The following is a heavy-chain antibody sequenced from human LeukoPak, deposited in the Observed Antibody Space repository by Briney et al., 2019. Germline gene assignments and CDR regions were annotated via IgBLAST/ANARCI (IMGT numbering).Heavy chain of an antibody. CDR1: GGTFSSYA. CDR3: ARDLPYYDSTGRVPTDAFDI. J-gene: IGHJ3*02. V-gene: IGHV1-69*06. Sequence: SVKVSCKASGGTFSSYAISWVRQAPGQGLEWMGGIIPIFGTANYAQKFQGRVTITADKSTSTAYMELRSLRSDDTAVYYCARDLPYYDSTGRVPTDAFDIWGQGTMVTVSS. CDR2: IIPIFGTA. D-gene: IGHD3-22*01.